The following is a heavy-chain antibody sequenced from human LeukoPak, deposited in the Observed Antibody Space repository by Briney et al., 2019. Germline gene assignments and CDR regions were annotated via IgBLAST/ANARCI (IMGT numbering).Heavy chain of an antibody. Sequence: ASVKVSCKASGYTFINHGVTWVRQAPGQGLEWMGRITVYNGDTKSAQKFQGRVTMTADTSTNTGYMDLGSLTSDDTAVYYCARDGITGRTYIGYDYWGQGTLVTVSS. J-gene: IGHJ4*02. CDR3: ARDGITGRTYIGYDY. D-gene: IGHD1-20*01. CDR2: ITVYNGDT. V-gene: IGHV1-18*01. CDR1: GYTFINHG.